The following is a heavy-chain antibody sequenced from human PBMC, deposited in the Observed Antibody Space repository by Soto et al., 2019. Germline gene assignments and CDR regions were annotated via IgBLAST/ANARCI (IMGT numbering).Heavy chain of an antibody. CDR3: AKDRVTMANDAFDI. V-gene: IGHV4-4*07. CDR2: IYTSEST. CDR1: GGSISNYY. Sequence: SETLSLTCRISGGSISNYYWSWIRQPAGKGLEWIGRIYTSESTKYNPSLKSRVTMSVDTSKNQFSLNLSSVTAADTAVYYCAKDRVTMANDAFDIWGQGTMVTVSS. J-gene: IGHJ3*02. D-gene: IGHD3-10*01.